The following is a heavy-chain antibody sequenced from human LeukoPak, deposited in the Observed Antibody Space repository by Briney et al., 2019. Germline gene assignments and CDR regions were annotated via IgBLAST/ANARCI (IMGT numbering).Heavy chain of an antibody. Sequence: SETLSLTRAVYGGSFSGYYWSWIRQPPGKGLEWIGEINHSGSTNYNPSLKSRVTISVDTSKNQFSLKLSSVTAADTAVYYCARAVIAAAGTDYWGQGTLVTVSS. V-gene: IGHV4-34*01. J-gene: IGHJ4*02. CDR2: INHSGST. CDR3: ARAVIAAAGTDY. D-gene: IGHD6-13*01. CDR1: GGSFSGYY.